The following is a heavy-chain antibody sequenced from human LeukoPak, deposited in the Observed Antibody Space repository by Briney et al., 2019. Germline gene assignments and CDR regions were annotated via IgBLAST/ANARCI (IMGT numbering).Heavy chain of an antibody. V-gene: IGHV3-7*05. Sequence: GGSLRLSCAASGFSFSSYWMTWVRQAPGKGLEWVANLNQDGSEKYYVDSVEGRFTISRDNAKNSLYLQMNRLRAEDTAVYCCAKEVGAESWGQGTLVTVSS. CDR3: AKEVGAES. CDR1: GFSFSSYW. CDR2: LNQDGSEK. D-gene: IGHD1-26*01. J-gene: IGHJ4*02.